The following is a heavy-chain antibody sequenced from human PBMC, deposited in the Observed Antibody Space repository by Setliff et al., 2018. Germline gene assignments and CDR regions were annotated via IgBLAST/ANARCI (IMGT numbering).Heavy chain of an antibody. CDR1: GFTLNTYT. CDR2: IKQDAGER. J-gene: IGHJ6*02. D-gene: IGHD3-16*01. CDR3: ARGPRVWVRDGMDV. V-gene: IGHV3-7*01. Sequence: GGSLRLSCSASGFTLNTYTMHWARQAPGKGLEWVADIKQDAGERYYVDSVRGRFTISRDNAESTVYLQMNSLRAEDTAVYYCARGPRVWVRDGMDVWGQGTTVTVSS.